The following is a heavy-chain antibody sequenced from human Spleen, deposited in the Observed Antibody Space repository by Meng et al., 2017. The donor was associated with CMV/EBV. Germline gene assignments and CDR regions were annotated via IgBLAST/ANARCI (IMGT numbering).Heavy chain of an antibody. J-gene: IGHJ5*02. Sequence: QVQLVESGGGVVQPGRSLRRSGSASGFTVSSYAMHWVRQAPGKGLEWVAVISYDGSNKYYADSVKGRFTISRDNSKNTLYLQMNSLRAEDTAVYYCARKSSDGFWSGYYAWDNWFDPWGQGPLGTVVS. CDR2: ISYDGSNK. D-gene: IGHD3-3*01. CDR1: GFTVSSYA. CDR3: ARKSSDGFWSGYYAWDNWFDP. V-gene: IGHV3-30-3*01.